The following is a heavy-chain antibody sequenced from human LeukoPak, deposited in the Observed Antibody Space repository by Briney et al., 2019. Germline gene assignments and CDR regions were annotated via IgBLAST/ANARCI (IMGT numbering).Heavy chain of an antibody. V-gene: IGHV4-39*07. CDR2: IYYSGST. J-gene: IGHJ5*02. CDR1: GGSISSSSYY. CDR3: ARGGGSTKWFDP. D-gene: IGHD2-15*01. Sequence: PSETLSLTCTVSGGSISSSSYYWGWIRQPPGKGLEWIGSIYYSGSTYYNQSLKSRVTISVDTSKNQFSLKLSSVTAADTAVYYCARGGGSTKWFDPWGQGTLVTVSS.